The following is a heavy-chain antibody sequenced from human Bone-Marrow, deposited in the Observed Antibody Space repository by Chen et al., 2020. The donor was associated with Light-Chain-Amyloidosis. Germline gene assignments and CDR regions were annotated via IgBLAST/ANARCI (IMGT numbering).Heavy chain of an antibody. CDR1: GGPCGSYA. CDR3: ARGSFHGSSVVVTAAAHYYYGMDV. J-gene: IGHJ6*02. Sequence: QLVQAGTEVKKPGSTVKVSCKASGGPCGSYAISGGRQAPGQRPEWMGGIIPIYETANLAQKFQDRLTITADKSTSAAYMELRSLNSEDPAVYYCARGSFHGSSVVVTAAAHYYYGMDVWGQGTTVTVSS. D-gene: IGHD2-2*01. CDR2: IIPIYETA. V-gene: IGHV1-69*06.